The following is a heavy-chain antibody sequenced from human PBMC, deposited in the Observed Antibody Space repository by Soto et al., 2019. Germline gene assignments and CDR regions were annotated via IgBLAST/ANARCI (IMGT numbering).Heavy chain of an antibody. CDR1: GFTFSSYS. J-gene: IGHJ3*02. V-gene: IGHV3-21*01. Sequence: EVQLVESGGGLVKPGGSLRLSCAASGFTFSSYSMNWVRQAPGKGLEWVSSISSSSSYIYYADSVKGRFTISRDNAKNSLSLQMNSLRAEDTAVYYCARDEGSSSVTDAFDIWGQGTMVTVSS. D-gene: IGHD6-6*01. CDR2: ISSSSSYI. CDR3: ARDEGSSSVTDAFDI.